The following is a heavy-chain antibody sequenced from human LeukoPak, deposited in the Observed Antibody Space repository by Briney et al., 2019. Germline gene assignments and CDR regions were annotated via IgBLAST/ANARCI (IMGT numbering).Heavy chain of an antibody. CDR2: IYHSRST. CDR3: ARAGSGGSWGY. D-gene: IGHD2-15*01. Sequence: SETLSLTCTVSGYSISSGYYWGWIRQPPGKGLEWIGSIYHSRSTYYNPSLKSRVTISVDTSKNQFSLKLSSVTAADTAVYYCARAGSGGSWGYWGQGTLVTVSS. J-gene: IGHJ4*02. V-gene: IGHV4-38-2*02. CDR1: GYSISSGYY.